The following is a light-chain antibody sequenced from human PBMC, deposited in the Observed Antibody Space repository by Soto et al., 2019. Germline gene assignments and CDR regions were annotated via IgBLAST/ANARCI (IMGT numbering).Light chain of an antibody. Sequence: EIVMTQSPATLSVSPGEGATLSCRASQTIKRSSLAWYQQKPGQPPRLLIFGASTRVAGIPARFSGSGSGTEFSLTISSLQSEDFAVYYCQQYMNWPTFGQGTRLEMK. V-gene: IGKV3-15*01. CDR3: QQYMNWPT. CDR1: QTIKRSS. CDR2: GAS. J-gene: IGKJ5*01.